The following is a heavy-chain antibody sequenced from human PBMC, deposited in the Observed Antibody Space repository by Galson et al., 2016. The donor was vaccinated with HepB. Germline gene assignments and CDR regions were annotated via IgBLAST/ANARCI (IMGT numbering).Heavy chain of an antibody. D-gene: IGHD2-15*01. CDR3: TRDGGSFNHLDL. Sequence: SLRLSCAPSGFIFSDNWIHWVRQAPGEGLVRLSRIDTAGISTSYADSVKGRFTISRDNAQNTVYLQMNGLRVEDTALYYCTRDGGSFNHLDLWGQGTPVTVSS. V-gene: IGHV3-74*01. J-gene: IGHJ5*02. CDR2: IDTAGIST. CDR1: GFIFSDNW.